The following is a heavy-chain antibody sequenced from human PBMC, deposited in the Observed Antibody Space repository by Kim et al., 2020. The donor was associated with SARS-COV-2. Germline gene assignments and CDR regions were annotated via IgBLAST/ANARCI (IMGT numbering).Heavy chain of an antibody. D-gene: IGHD6-19*01. Sequence: AGSVKGRFTISRDNAKNSLYLQMNSLRAEDTAVYYCARDGTSNSSGWYNYWGQGTLVTVSS. V-gene: IGHV3-21*01. CDR3: ARDGTSNSSGWYNY. J-gene: IGHJ4*02.